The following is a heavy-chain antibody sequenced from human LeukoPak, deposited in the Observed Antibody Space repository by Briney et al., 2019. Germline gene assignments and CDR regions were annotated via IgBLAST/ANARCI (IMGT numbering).Heavy chain of an antibody. Sequence: SETLSLTCAVSGGSISSYYWSWIRQPPGKGLEWIGYIYYSGSTNYNPSLKSRVTISVDTSKNQFSLKLSSVTAADTAVYYCARGRDYYDIDWGQGTLVTVSS. J-gene: IGHJ4*02. CDR3: ARGRDYYDID. D-gene: IGHD3-22*01. V-gene: IGHV4-59*01. CDR2: IYYSGST. CDR1: GGSISSYY.